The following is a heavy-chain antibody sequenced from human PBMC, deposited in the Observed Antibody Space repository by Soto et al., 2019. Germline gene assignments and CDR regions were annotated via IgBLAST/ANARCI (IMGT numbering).Heavy chain of an antibody. V-gene: IGHV1-3*01. CDR2: INAGNGNT. D-gene: IGHD2-21*02. Sequence: ASVKVSCKASGYTFTSYAMHWVRQAPGQGLEWMGWINAGNGNTKYSQKFQGRVTITRDTSASTAYMELSSLRSEDTAVYYCARRIVVVTALDFWGQGTLVNVSS. J-gene: IGHJ4*02. CDR1: GYTFTSYA. CDR3: ARRIVVVTALDF.